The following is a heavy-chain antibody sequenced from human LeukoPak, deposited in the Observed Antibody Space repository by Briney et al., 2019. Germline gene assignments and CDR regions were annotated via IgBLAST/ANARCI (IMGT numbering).Heavy chain of an antibody. Sequence: GGSLRLSCAASGFTFSSYGMHWVRQAPGKGLEWVAVISYDGSNKYYADSVKGRFTISRDNSKNTLYLQMNSLRPEDTALYYCAKDIVVKGGLWDGFDYWGQGTMVTVSS. J-gene: IGHJ3*01. CDR3: AKDIVVKGGLWDGFDY. CDR1: GFTFSSYG. D-gene: IGHD3-22*01. V-gene: IGHV3-30*18. CDR2: ISYDGSNK.